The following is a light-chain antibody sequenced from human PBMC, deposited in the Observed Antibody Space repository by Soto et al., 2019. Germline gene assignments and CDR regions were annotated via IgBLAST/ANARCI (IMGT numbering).Light chain of an antibody. Sequence: EIVLTQSPATLSFSPGDSATLSCRASQNIANYLAWYQQKPGQAPRLLIYDASSRASGIPVRFSAYGSGTDFTLPISSLEPEDFAIYYCQQRTNWPPLTFGGGTRVE. CDR1: QNIANY. J-gene: IGKJ4*01. CDR3: QQRTNWPPLT. CDR2: DAS. V-gene: IGKV3-11*01.